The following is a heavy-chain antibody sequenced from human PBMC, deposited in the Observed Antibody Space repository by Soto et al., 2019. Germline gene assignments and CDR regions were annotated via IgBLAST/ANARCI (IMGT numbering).Heavy chain of an antibody. Sequence: SETLSLTCTVSGGSISSYYWSWIRQPPGKGLEWIGYIYYGGSTNYNPSLKSRVTISVDTSKNQFSLKLSSVTAADTAVYYCARAGSIAVAGNFDYWGQGTLVTVSS. V-gene: IGHV4-59*01. J-gene: IGHJ4*02. CDR1: GGSISSYY. CDR3: ARAGSIAVAGNFDY. CDR2: IYYGGST. D-gene: IGHD6-19*01.